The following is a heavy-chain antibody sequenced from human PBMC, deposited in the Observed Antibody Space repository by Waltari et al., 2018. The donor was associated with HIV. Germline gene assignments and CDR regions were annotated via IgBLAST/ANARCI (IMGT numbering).Heavy chain of an antibody. CDR1: AGSISRSSYY. V-gene: IGHV4-39*01. D-gene: IGHD2-2*01. J-gene: IGHJ2*01. CDR2: IYYSGST. CDR3: ARHRGYCSSTSCLRYFDL. Sequence: QLQLQESGPGLVKPSETLSLTCTVSAGSISRSSYYWGRLRPTHGTGREWIGSIYYSGSTYYNPSLKSRVTISVDTSKNQFSLKLSSVTAADTAVYYCARHRGYCSSTSCLRYFDLWGRGTLVTVSS.